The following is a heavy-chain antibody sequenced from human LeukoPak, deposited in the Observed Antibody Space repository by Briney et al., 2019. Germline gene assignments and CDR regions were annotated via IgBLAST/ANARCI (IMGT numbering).Heavy chain of an antibody. V-gene: IGHV1-46*01. CDR3: ARDNSVEDTAWWFDP. CDR1: GYTFTSYY. CDR2: INPSGGST. J-gene: IGHJ5*02. Sequence: ASVKVSCKASGYTFTSYYIHWVRQAPGQGLEWMGIINPSGGSTSYAQKFQGRVTMTRDMSTSTDYMELSSLRSEDTAVYYCARDNSVEDTAWWFDPWGQGTLVTVSS. D-gene: IGHD4-23*01.